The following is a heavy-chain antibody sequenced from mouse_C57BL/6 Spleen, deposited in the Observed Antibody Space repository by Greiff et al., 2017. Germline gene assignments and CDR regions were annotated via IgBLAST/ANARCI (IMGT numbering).Heavy chain of an antibody. V-gene: IGHV1-69*01. CDR1: GYTFTSYW. J-gene: IGHJ2*01. D-gene: IGHD1-1*01. Sequence: QVQLQQPGAELVMPGASVKLSCKASGYTFTSYWMHWVKQRPGQGLEWIGEIDPSDSYTNSNQKFKGKSTLTVDKSCSTDYMQLSSLTSDDSAVYYCARGGVITTVVGDYWGQGTTLTVSS. CDR2: IDPSDSYT. CDR3: ARGGVITTVVGDY.